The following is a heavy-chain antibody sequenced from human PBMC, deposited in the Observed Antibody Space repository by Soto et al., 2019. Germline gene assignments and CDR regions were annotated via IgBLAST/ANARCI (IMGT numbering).Heavy chain of an antibody. CDR3: ARGIHSSWYYFDF. J-gene: IGHJ4*02. CDR1: GGSISSGDYY. Sequence: TLSLTCTVSGGSISSGDYYWSWIRQPPGKGLEWIGYIYYNGSTYYNPSLKSRVTISVDTSKNQFSLKLSSVTAADTAVYYCARGIHSSWYYFDFWGQGTLVTVSS. D-gene: IGHD6-13*01. CDR2: IYYNGST. V-gene: IGHV4-30-4*01.